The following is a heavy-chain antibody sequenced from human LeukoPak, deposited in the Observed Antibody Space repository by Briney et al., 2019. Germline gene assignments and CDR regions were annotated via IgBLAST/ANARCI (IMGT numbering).Heavy chain of an antibody. CDR3: ARGGEGYNGPGFN. D-gene: IGHD5-12*01. J-gene: IGHJ4*02. V-gene: IGHV3-74*01. Sequence: GGSLRLSCAASGFTFSSHWMHWVRQAPGKGLVWVSRMNTDGSSINYADSVKGRFTISRDNAENTLYLQMNSLRAEDTAVYYCARGGEGYNGPGFNWGQGTLVTVSS. CDR2: MNTDGSSI. CDR1: GFTFSSHW.